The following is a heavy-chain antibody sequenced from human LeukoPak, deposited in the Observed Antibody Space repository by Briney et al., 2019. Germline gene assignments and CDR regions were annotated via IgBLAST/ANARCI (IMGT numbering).Heavy chain of an antibody. CDR2: ISSSSSTI. J-gene: IGHJ5*02. D-gene: IGHD4-17*01. V-gene: IGHV3-48*03. Sequence: PGGSLRLSCAASGFTFSSYEMNWVRQAPGKGLEWVSYISSSSSTIYYADSVKGRFTISRDNAKNSLYLQMNSLRAEDTAVYYCAREGYGDSHLYNWFDPWGQGTLVTVSS. CDR1: GFTFSSYE. CDR3: AREGYGDSHLYNWFDP.